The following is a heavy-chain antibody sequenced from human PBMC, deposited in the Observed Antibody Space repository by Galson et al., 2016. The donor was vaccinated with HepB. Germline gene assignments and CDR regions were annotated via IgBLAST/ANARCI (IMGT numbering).Heavy chain of an antibody. CDR2: INTNTGNP. CDR1: GYTLTTYA. Sequence: SVKVSCKASGYTLTTYAMNWVRQAPGQGLEWMGWINTNTGNPTYAQGFTGRLVFSLDTSVSTAYLQISSLKAEATAVYYCARSLSLRSSWYRWFDPWGQGTLVTVSS. J-gene: IGHJ5*02. CDR3: ARSLSLRSSWYRWFDP. V-gene: IGHV7-4-1*02. D-gene: IGHD6-13*01.